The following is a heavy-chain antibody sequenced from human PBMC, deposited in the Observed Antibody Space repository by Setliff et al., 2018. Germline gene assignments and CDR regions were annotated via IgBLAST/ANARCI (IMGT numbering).Heavy chain of an antibody. V-gene: IGHV1-69-2*01. CDR1: GYTFTDYW. J-gene: IGHJ4*02. D-gene: IGHD3-10*02. CDR2: VDPEDGET. Sequence: ASVKVSCKGSGYTFTDYWIHWVRQAPGEEPVWTGRVDPEDGETIYAEKLSGRVTMSADASAGIAYMELRSLKSEDTAVYYCAVETMYGNLDFWGPGTLVTVSS. CDR3: AVETMYGNLDF.